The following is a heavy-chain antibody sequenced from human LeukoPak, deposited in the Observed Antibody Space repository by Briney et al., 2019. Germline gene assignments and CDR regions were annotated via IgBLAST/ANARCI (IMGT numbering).Heavy chain of an antibody. CDR3: AKSQYQLLYRWGFDP. Sequence: GGSLRLSCAASGFTVSSLAMHWVRQAPGKGLEWVSAISGSGGSTSYADSVKGRFTISRDNSKNTLYLQMNSLRAEDTAVYYCAKSQYQLLYRWGFDPWGQGTLVTVSS. D-gene: IGHD2-2*02. CDR2: ISGSGGST. CDR1: GFTVSSLA. J-gene: IGHJ5*02. V-gene: IGHV3-23*01.